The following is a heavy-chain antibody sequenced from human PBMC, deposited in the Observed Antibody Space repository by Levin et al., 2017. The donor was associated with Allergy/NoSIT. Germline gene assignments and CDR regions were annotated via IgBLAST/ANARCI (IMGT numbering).Heavy chain of an antibody. D-gene: IGHD2-8*01. CDR1: GYSFNTYW. CDR2: IYPSDSDT. CDR3: ARLYSRGLSDY. Sequence: GESLKISCKGSGYSFNTYWIGWVRQTPGKGLEWIGIIYPSDSDTRYSPSFQGQFTISADKSISTSYLQWSSLKASDTAMYFCARLYSRGLSDYWGQGTLVTVSS. J-gene: IGHJ4*02. V-gene: IGHV5-51*01.